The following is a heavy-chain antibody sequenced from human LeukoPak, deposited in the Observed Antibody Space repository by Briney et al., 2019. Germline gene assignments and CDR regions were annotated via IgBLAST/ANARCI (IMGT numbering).Heavy chain of an antibody. CDR2: IIPIFGTA. CDR1: GGTFSSYA. D-gene: IGHD2-2*01. Sequence: ASVKVSCKASGGTFSSYAISWVRQAPGQGLEWMGGIIPIFGTANYAQKFQGRVTITADESTSTAYMELSSLRSEDTAVYYRARSSPYCSSTSCYDGNRFDPWGQRTLVTVSS. CDR3: ARSSPYCSSTSCYDGNRFDP. V-gene: IGHV1-69*13. J-gene: IGHJ5*02.